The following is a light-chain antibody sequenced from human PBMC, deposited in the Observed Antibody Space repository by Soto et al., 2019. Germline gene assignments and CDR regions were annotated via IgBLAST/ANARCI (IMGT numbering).Light chain of an antibody. Sequence: QSVLTQPPSVSAAPGQTVTISCSGSSSNIGGNSVSWYQQLPGTAPQLLISADAKRPSGIPDRFSGSKSGTSATLGITGFQTGDEADYYCGSWDSSLSAYVFATGTKV. CDR1: SSNIGGNS. V-gene: IGLV1-51*01. CDR2: ADA. J-gene: IGLJ1*01. CDR3: GSWDSSLSAYV.